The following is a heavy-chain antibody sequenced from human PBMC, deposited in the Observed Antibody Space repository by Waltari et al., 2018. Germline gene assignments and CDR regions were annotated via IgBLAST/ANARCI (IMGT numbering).Heavy chain of an antibody. J-gene: IGHJ3*02. CDR1: GGSISSGNSY. D-gene: IGHD6-13*01. CDR3: ASQYSSTWYDGGSDLDI. V-gene: IGHV4-61*02. Sequence: QVQLQESGPGLVKPSQTLSLTCTVSGGSISSGNSYWSWIRQPAGKGLEWIGRIYTSGSTKYNPSLKRRVTISVDTSKNHFSLKLTSVTAADTAVYYCASQYSSTWYDGGSDLDIWGQGTMVTVSS. CDR2: IYTSGST.